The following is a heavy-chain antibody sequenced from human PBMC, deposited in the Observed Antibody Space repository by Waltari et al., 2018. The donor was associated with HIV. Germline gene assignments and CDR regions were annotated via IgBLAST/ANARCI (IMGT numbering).Heavy chain of an antibody. Sequence: EVQLLESGGDLVQPGGSLRLSCAGPGCTFTTYAMAWVRQAPGKGPEWVSGIYGSGGRAYYSDSVRGRFTISRDDSKNTLYLQMNSLRTEDAAVYYCAKGRLTTTSFDYWGQGTLVTVSS. J-gene: IGHJ4*02. CDR1: GCTFTTYA. CDR3: AKGRLTTTSFDY. CDR2: IYGSGGRA. V-gene: IGHV3-23*01. D-gene: IGHD4-17*01.